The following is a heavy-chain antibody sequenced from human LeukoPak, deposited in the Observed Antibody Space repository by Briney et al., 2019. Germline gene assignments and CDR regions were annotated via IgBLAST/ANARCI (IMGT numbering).Heavy chain of an antibody. V-gene: IGHV3-53*05. CDR1: GFTVSSNY. CDR3: AKGRQQWWTFDVLDI. Sequence: GGSLRLSCAASGFTVSSNYMSWVRQAQGKGLEGVSVIYTGGSTYYADSVKDRCTISRDNSESTLYLQMNSLRPEDTAVYHCAKGRQQWWTFDVLDIWGQGTVVTVSS. J-gene: IGHJ3*02. D-gene: IGHD5-18*01. CDR2: IYTGGST.